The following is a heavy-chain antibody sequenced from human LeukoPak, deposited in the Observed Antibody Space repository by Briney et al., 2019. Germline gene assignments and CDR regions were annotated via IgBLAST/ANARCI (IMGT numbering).Heavy chain of an antibody. J-gene: IGHJ4*02. Sequence: ASVKLSCKASGYTFTSYYIHWVRQAPGQGLEWMGIINPTSGSTTYAQRFRGRVTMTRDMSTATVYLELSSLRSEDTAVYYCARGNKDYGDYARGLSDYWGQGTLVTVSS. CDR3: ARGNKDYGDYARGLSDY. D-gene: IGHD4-17*01. V-gene: IGHV1-46*01. CDR2: INPTSGST. CDR1: GYTFTSYY.